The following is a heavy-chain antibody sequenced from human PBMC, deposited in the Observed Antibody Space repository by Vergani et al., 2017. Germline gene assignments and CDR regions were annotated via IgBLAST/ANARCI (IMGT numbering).Heavy chain of an antibody. D-gene: IGHD2-2*02. CDR3: AGDKGVVPAAIGGWFDP. Sequence: QVQLVQSGAEVKKPGSSVKVSCKASGGTFSSYAISWVRQAPGQGLEWMGGISAYNGNTNYAQKLQGRVTMTTDTSTSTAYMELRSLRSDDTAVYYCAGDKGVVPAAIGGWFDPWGQGTLVTVSS. CDR1: GGTFSSYA. V-gene: IGHV1-18*01. CDR2: ISAYNGNT. J-gene: IGHJ5*02.